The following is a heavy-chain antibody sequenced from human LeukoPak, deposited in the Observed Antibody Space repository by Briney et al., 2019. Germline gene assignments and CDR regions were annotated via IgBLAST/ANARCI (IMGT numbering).Heavy chain of an antibody. CDR3: AREGGYYLNWFDP. CDR1: GYTFTGYY. V-gene: IGHV1-2*04. CDR2: INPNSGGT. D-gene: IGHD3-22*01. J-gene: IGHJ5*02. Sequence: GASVKVPCKASGYTFTGYYMHWVRQAPGQGLEWMGWINPNSGGTNYAQKFQGWVTMTRDTSISTAYMELSRLRSDDTAVYYCAREGGYYLNWFDPWGQGTLVTVSS.